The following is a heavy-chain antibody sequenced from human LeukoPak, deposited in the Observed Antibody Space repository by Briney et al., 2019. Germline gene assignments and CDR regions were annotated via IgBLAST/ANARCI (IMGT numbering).Heavy chain of an antibody. CDR3: ARVYDAFDI. CDR2: IYYSGST. J-gene: IGHJ3*02. Sequence: PSGTLSLTCAVSGGSISSSNWWSWVRQPPGKGLEWIGYIYYSGSTNYNPSLKSRVTISVDTSKNQFSLKLSSVTAADTAVYYCARVYDAFDIWGQGTMVTVSS. CDR1: GGSISSSNW. V-gene: IGHV4-4*02.